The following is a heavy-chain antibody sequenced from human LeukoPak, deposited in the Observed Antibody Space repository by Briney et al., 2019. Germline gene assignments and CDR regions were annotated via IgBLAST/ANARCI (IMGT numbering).Heavy chain of an antibody. CDR1: GGSISSYY. V-gene: IGHV4-59*08. Sequence: SETLSLTCTVSGGSISSYYWSWIRQPPGKGLEWIGYIYYSGSTNYNPSLKSRVTISVDTSKNQFSLKLSSVTAADTAVYYCARQNTEDNWGFDYWGQGTLVTVSS. D-gene: IGHD7-27*01. CDR2: IYYSGST. J-gene: IGHJ4*02. CDR3: ARQNTEDNWGFDY.